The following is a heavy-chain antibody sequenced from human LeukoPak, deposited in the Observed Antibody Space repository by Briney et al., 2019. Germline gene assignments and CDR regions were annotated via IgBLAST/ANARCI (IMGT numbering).Heavy chain of an antibody. J-gene: IGHJ4*02. D-gene: IGHD2-2*01. Sequence: GGSLRLSCAASGFTFSSYAMHWVRQAPGKGLEWVAVISYDGSNKYYADSVKGRFTISRDNSKNTLYLQMNSLRAEDTAVYYCARDGEEGYCSSTSCYAEDFDYWGQGTLVTVPS. CDR2: ISYDGSNK. CDR3: ARDGEEGYCSSTSCYAEDFDY. CDR1: GFTFSSYA. V-gene: IGHV3-30*04.